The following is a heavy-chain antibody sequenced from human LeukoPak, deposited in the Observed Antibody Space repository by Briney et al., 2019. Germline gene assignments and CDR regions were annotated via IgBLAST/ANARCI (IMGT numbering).Heavy chain of an antibody. CDR3: ARNYDFWTDFDY. CDR2: IYYSGST. J-gene: IGHJ4*02. V-gene: IGHV4-39*01. D-gene: IGHD3-3*01. Sequence: PGGSLRLSCAASGFTFSSYTMNWVRQPPGKGLEWIGSIYYSGSTYYNPSLKSRVTISVDTSKNQFSLKLSSVTAADTAVYYCARNYDFWTDFDYWGQGTLVTVSS. CDR1: GFTFSSYT.